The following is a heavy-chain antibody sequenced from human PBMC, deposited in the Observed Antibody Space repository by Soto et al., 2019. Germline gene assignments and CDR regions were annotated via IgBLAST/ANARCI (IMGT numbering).Heavy chain of an antibody. Sequence: QLQLQESGSGLVKPSQTLSLTCAVSGGSISSGGYSWSWIRQPPGKGLEWIGYIYHSGSTYYNPSFKSRVTISVERDQYQFSLKLSSVTAADTAVYYCARDYGDYVFDYWGQGTLVTVSS. V-gene: IGHV4-30-2*01. CDR1: GGSISSGGYS. CDR2: IYHSGST. CDR3: ARDYGDYVFDY. J-gene: IGHJ4*02. D-gene: IGHD4-17*01.